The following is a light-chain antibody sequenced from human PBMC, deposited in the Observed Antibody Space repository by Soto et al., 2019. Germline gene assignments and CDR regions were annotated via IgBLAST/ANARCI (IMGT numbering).Light chain of an antibody. CDR2: SNN. V-gene: IGLV1-44*01. Sequence: QSVLTPPPSASGTPGQRVTISCSGSSSNIGSNTVNWYQQLPGTAPKLLIYSNNQRPSGVPDRFSASKSGTSASLAVSGLQSEDEADNYCAAWVDLPNGLFGGVTK. J-gene: IGLJ2*01. CDR1: SSNIGSNT. CDR3: AAWVDLPNGL.